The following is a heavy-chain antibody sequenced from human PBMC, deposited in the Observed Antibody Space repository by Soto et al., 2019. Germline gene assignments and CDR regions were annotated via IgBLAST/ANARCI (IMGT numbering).Heavy chain of an antibody. CDR2: ISSSGSTI. CDR3: ARNRYNWNYLRSHLFDY. V-gene: IGHV3-11*01. J-gene: IGHJ4*02. D-gene: IGHD1-7*01. Sequence: LRLSCAASGFTFSDSYMSWIRQAPGKGLEWISYISSSGSTIHYADSVKGRFTISRDNAKNSLYLQMNSLRAEDTAVYYCARNRYNWNYLRSHLFDYWGQGTLVTVSS. CDR1: GFTFSDSY.